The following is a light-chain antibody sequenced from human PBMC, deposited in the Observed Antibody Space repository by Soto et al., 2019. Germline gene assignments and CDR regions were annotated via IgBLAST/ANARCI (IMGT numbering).Light chain of an antibody. Sequence: DIQMTQSPSSLSASVGDRVTITCQASQDISNYLNWYQQKPGKAPKLLIYDASNLETGVPSRFSGSGSGTDFTFTISSLQPDDIAAYYCQQYDNPATTFGGRTKVEIK. CDR3: QQYDNPATT. J-gene: IGKJ4*01. V-gene: IGKV1-33*01. CDR2: DAS. CDR1: QDISNY.